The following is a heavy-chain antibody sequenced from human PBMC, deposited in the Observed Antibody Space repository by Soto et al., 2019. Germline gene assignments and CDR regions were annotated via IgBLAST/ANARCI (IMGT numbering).Heavy chain of an antibody. CDR3: ARTTAVPNTLRSRYFFDY. V-gene: IGHV4-61*01. CDR2: VYYSGTT. Sequence: SETLSLTCSVSGGSVSNKTYYWSWIRQPPGKRLEWIGYVYYSGTTNYNPSLKSRVTISVDLSKNQFSLRLSPVTTADTALYYCARTTAVPNTLRSRYFFDYWGQGTLVTVSS. J-gene: IGHJ4*02. CDR1: GGSVSNKTYY. D-gene: IGHD4-17*01.